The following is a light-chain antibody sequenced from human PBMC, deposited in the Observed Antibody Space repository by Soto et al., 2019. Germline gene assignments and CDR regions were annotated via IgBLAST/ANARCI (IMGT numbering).Light chain of an antibody. V-gene: IGLV2-14*01. CDR3: SSYTSSSFYV. J-gene: IGLJ1*01. CDR1: SSDVGGYNY. CDR2: DVS. Sequence: QSVLTQPASVSGSPGQSITISCTGTSSDVGGYNYVSWYQQHPGKAPKLMIYDVSNRPSGVSNRFSGSKSGNTASLTISGLHAEDEADYYCSSYTSSSFYVFGTWTKVTVL.